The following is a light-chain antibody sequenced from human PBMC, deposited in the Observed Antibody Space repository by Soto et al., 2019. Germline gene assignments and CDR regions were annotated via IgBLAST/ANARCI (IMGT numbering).Light chain of an antibody. Sequence: EIVLTQSPGTLCMSPGERATLSCRASQSVSSSYLAWYQQKPGQAPRLLIYGASSRATGIPDRFSGSGSGTDFTLTISRLEPEDFAVYYCQQYGSSPRLTFGGGTKVDSK. V-gene: IGKV3-20*01. CDR2: GAS. CDR1: QSVSSSY. J-gene: IGKJ4*01. CDR3: QQYGSSPRLT.